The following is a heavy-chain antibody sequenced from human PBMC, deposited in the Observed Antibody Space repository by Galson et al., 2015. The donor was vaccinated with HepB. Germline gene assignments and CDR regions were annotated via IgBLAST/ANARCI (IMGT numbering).Heavy chain of an antibody. V-gene: IGHV3-48*02. Sequence: VSYISGSSSTIYHADSVKGRFTISRDNAKNSLYLQMNSLRDEDTAVYYCARGRAAGTFIDYWGQGTLVTVSS. D-gene: IGHD6-13*01. J-gene: IGHJ4*02. CDR2: ISGSSSTI. CDR3: ARGRAAGTFIDY.